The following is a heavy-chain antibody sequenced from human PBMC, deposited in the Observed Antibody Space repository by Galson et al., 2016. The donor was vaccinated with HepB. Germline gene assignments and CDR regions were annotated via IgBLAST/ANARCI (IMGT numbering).Heavy chain of an antibody. CDR1: GGSLRGYY. CDR3: ARQRLTVTTFDY. CDR2: IYYTGST. D-gene: IGHD1-14*01. Sequence: SETLSLTCAVYGGSLRGYYWGWIRQPPGKGLEWIGNIYYTGSTFYNPSNPSLKSRVTISVDTSKNQFSVKVYSVTAADTAVYYCARQRLTVTTFDYWGQGTLVTVSS. V-gene: IGHV4-34*01. J-gene: IGHJ4*02.